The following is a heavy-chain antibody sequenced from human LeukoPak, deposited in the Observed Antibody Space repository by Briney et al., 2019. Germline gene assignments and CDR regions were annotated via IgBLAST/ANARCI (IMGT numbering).Heavy chain of an antibody. V-gene: IGHV4-59*01. D-gene: IGHD6-13*01. CDR1: GGSISSYY. J-gene: IGHJ4*02. CDR3: ARLAAGSFDY. CDR2: IYYSGSI. Sequence: PSETLSLTCTVSGGSISSYYWSWIRQPPGKGLEWIGYIYYSGSINYNPSLKSRVTISVDTSKNQFSLKLSSVTAADTAVYYCARLAAGSFDYWGQGTLVTVSS.